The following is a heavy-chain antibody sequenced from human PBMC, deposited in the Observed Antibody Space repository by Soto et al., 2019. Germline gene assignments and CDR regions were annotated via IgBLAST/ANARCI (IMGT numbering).Heavy chain of an antibody. D-gene: IGHD3-10*01. CDR3: AKLNKRGWFDP. J-gene: IGHJ5*02. CDR1: GGSIISSNYY. V-gene: IGHV4-39*01. CDR2: IYYTGST. Sequence: PSETLSLTCTVSGGSIISSNYYWAWIRQPPGTGLEWIGTIYYTGSTYYNPSLKSRITMSVGTSKSQFSLTLSSVTAADTAGYYCAKLNKRGWFDPWAQGTLVTVSS.